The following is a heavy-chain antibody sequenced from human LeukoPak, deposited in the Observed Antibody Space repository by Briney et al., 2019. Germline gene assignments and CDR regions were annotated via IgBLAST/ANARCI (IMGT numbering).Heavy chain of an antibody. CDR1: GGTFSSYA. V-gene: IGHV1-69*05. J-gene: IGHJ6*03. Sequence: ASVKVSCKASGGTFSSYAISWVRQAPGQGLEWMGGIIPIFGTANYAQKFQGRVTITTDESTSTASMELSSLRSEDTAVSYCARNEYYYGSGRGYYYYMDVWGKGTTVTVSS. D-gene: IGHD3-10*01. CDR3: ARNEYYYGSGRGYYYYMDV. CDR2: IIPIFGTA.